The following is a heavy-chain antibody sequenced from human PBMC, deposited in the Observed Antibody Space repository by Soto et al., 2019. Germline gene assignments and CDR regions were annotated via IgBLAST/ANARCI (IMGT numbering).Heavy chain of an antibody. V-gene: IGHV4-30-2*03. CDR3: ARRGEGGSSWYRTGYYFDY. J-gene: IGHJ4*02. CDR1: GASISNGGYS. D-gene: IGHD6-13*01. Sequence: SETLSLTCTVSGASISNGGYSWTWIRQPTGEGLEWIGYFSHTGGTYYNPSLKSRVTISVDTSKNQFSLKLSSVTAADTAVYYCARRGEGGSSWYRTGYYFDYWGQGTLVTVSS. CDR2: FSHTGGT.